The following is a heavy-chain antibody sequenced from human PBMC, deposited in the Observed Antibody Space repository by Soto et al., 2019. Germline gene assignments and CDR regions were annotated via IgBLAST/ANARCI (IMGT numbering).Heavy chain of an antibody. CDR3: ANQNTAKRAFDN. CDR1: GFDFINNA. D-gene: IGHD2-21*02. CDR2: ISADISYT. J-gene: IGHJ3*02. V-gene: IGHV3-23*01. Sequence: EAQLLESGGGLVQPGGSLRLSCAASGFDFINNAMAWVRQAPGKGLEWVSTISADISYTYYADAVRGRFTVSRDNSKNTVYLKVNNLSAYDSAIDYCANQNTAKRAFDNWGQGTMVTVSS.